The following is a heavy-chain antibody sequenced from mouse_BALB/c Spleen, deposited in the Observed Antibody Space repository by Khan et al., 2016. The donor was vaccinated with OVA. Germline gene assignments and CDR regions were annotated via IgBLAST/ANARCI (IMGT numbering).Heavy chain of an antibody. J-gene: IGHJ2*01. D-gene: IGHD2-3*01. CDR3: ARSIQRDFDY. Sequence: VQLQQSGAELVRPGALVKMSCKASGFNIKDYYIHWVKQRPEQGLEWIGWIDPENGNTVYDPRFQGKASITADTSSNTAYLQLSSLTSEDSAVFYWARSIQRDFDYLGQGTTLTVSS. CDR1: GFNIKDYY. V-gene: IGHV14-1*02. CDR2: IDPENGNT.